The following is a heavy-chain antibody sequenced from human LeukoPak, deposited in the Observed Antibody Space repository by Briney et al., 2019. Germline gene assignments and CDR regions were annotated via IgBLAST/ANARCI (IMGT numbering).Heavy chain of an antibody. CDR3: ARDLVSPNSGGMSRDHFDH. V-gene: IGHV7-4-1*02. Sequence: ASVKLSCKPSGYSFTTRALNWVRQAPGKGFEWMGWINTNTGYPTYAQGFRGRFVSSLDTSVDTAYLEISSLKADDTAVYYGARDLVSPNSGGMSRDHFDHWGQGTLVSVSP. J-gene: IGHJ4*02. CDR2: INTNTGYP. CDR1: GYSFTTRA. D-gene: IGHD4-23*01.